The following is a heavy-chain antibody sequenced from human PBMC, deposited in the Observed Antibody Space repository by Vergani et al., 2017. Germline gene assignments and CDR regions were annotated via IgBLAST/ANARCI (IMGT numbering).Heavy chain of an antibody. V-gene: IGHV3-74*01. CDR3: ARGIFKSVAGYNWFDP. J-gene: IGHJ5*02. D-gene: IGHD6-19*01. CDR1: GFIFSTYW. CDR2: INNDGSST. Sequence: EVQLVESGGGLVQPGGSLRLSCAASGFIFSTYWMHWVRQAPGKGLVWVSRINNDGSSTNYADSVKGRFTISRDNAKNTLYLQMNSLRAEDTAIYYCARGIFKSVAGYNWFDPWGRGTLVTVSS.